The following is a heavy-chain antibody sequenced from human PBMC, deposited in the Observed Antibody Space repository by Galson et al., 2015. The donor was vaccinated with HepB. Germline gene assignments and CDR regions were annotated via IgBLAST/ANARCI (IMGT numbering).Heavy chain of an antibody. D-gene: IGHD6-19*01. CDR3: ACELFSGERIAVAGDNWFDP. CDR2: MNPNSGNT. J-gene: IGHJ5*02. V-gene: IGHV1-8*01. Sequence: SVKVSCKASGYTFTSYDINWVRQATGQGLEWMGWMNPNSGNTGYAQRFQGRVTMTRNTSISTAYMELSSLRSEDTAVYYCACELFSGERIAVAGDNWFDPWGQGTLVTVSS. CDR1: GYTFTSYD.